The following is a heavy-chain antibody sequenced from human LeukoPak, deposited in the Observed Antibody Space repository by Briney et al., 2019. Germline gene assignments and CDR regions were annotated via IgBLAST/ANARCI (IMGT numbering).Heavy chain of an antibody. Sequence: ASVKVSCKASGYIFTDYYLYWVRQAPGQGLEWMGWINPNSGGTYYAQKFQGRVTMTRDTSINTASMELSRPRSDDTALYYCARGGTWDLSLAWFDPWGQGTLVTVPS. D-gene: IGHD1-26*01. CDR3: ARGGTWDLSLAWFDP. CDR1: GYIFTDYY. V-gene: IGHV1-2*02. J-gene: IGHJ5*02. CDR2: INPNSGGT.